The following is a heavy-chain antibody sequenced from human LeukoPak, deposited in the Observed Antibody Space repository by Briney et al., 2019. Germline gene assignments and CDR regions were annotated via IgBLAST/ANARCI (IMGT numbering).Heavy chain of an antibody. V-gene: IGHV4-39*01. Sequence: PSETLSLTCTVSGGSISSSSYYWGWIRQPPGKGLEWIGSIYYSGSTYYNPSLKSRVTISVDTSKNQFSLKLSSVTAADTAVYFCARFGTGDPEVFDYWGQGTLVTVSS. CDR2: IYYSGST. D-gene: IGHD3/OR15-3a*01. CDR3: ARFGTGDPEVFDY. CDR1: GGSISSSSYY. J-gene: IGHJ4*02.